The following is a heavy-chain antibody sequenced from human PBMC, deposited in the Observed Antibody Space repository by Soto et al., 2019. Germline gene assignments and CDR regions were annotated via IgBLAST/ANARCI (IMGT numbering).Heavy chain of an antibody. CDR2: ILVGSGQT. D-gene: IGHD3-22*01. J-gene: IGHJ4*02. Sequence: ASVKVSCKASGATFTSSTVNWVRQARGQPPEWIGWILVGSGQTNSAQKFQGRVAITRDMSTYTAYLELNSLRSDDSAVYYCAAISSGYYRVFDYWGQGTPVTVSS. CDR3: AAISSGYYRVFDY. V-gene: IGHV1-58*01. CDR1: GATFTSST.